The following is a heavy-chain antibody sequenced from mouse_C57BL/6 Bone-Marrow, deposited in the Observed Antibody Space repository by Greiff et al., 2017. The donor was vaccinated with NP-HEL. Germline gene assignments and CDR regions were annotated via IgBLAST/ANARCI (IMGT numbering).Heavy chain of an antibody. CDR1: GFTFSSYG. J-gene: IGHJ2*01. D-gene: IGHD1-1*01. CDR3: ATTVYYFDY. CDR2: ISSGGSYT. Sequence: VQLKESGGDLVKPGGSLKLSCAASGFTFSSYGMSWVRQTPDKRLEWVATISSGGSYTYYPDSVKGRFTISRDNAKNTLYLQMSSLQSEDTAMYYCATTVYYFDYWGQGTTLTVSS. V-gene: IGHV5-6*01.